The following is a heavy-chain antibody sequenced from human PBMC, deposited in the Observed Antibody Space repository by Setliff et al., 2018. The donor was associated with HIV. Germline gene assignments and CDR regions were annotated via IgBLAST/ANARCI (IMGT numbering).Heavy chain of an antibody. CDR3: ARDRVRITIFGANDASDI. CDR2: INPSGGST. Sequence: GASVKVSCKSSGYTFTSYYMHWVRQAPGQGLEWMGIINPSGGSTGYAQKFQGRVAMTRDTSTSTVYMELSSLRSEDTAVYYCARDRVRITIFGANDASDIWGQGTMVTVSS. D-gene: IGHD3-3*01. CDR1: GYTFTSYY. V-gene: IGHV1-46*01. J-gene: IGHJ3*02.